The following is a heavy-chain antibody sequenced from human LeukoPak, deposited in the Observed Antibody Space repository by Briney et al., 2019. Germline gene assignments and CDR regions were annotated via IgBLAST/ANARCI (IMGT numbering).Heavy chain of an antibody. D-gene: IGHD3-10*01. CDR2: IKQDGSEK. V-gene: IGHV3-7*01. CDR3: ARYKDMVRGVIITAAFDI. CDR1: GFTFSSYW. J-gene: IGHJ3*02. Sequence: GGSLRLSCAASGFTFSSYWMSWVRQAPGKGLEWVAYIKQDGSEKYYVDSVKGRFTISRDNAKDSLYLQMNSLRAEETAVYYCARYKDMVRGVIITAAFDIWGQGTMVTVSS.